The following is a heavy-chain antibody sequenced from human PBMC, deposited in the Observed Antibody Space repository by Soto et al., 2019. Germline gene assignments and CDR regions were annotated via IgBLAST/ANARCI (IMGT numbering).Heavy chain of an antibody. V-gene: IGHV3-49*05. J-gene: IGHJ4*02. Sequence: EKQLVESGGGLVNPGRSLRLSCTGSGFTFGDFAMSWFRQTPGKGLECVGFIRSGRYGGTADHAASVKGRFTISRDDSKSVAYLQMNSLKSEDTGLYYCTTIPRNRYGYPFDCWGQGTLVTVSS. CDR1: GFTFGDFA. CDR2: IRSGRYGGTA. D-gene: IGHD5-18*01. CDR3: TTIPRNRYGYPFDC.